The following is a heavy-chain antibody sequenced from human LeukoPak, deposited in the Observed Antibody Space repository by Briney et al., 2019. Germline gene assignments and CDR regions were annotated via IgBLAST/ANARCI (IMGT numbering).Heavy chain of an antibody. V-gene: IGHV1-2*02. D-gene: IGHD3-3*01. CDR1: GYTFTGHF. CDR3: ARASMTIYYYYMDV. CDR2: INPNSGGT. J-gene: IGHJ6*03. Sequence: GASVKVSCKASGYTFTGHFMHWVRQAPGQGLEWMGWINPNSGGTNYAQKFQGRVTMTRDTSISTAYMELSRLTSDDTAVYYCARASMTIYYYYMDVWGKGATVSVPS.